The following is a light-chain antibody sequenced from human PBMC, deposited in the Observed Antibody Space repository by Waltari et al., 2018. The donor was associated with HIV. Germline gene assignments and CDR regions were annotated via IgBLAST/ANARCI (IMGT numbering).Light chain of an antibody. Sequence: QSALTQPRSVSGSLGQSVTISCTATPSDIRGYNYFHWYQHLPGKTPKLTIYEVHRRSSGFHDRFSGSKSRNTSSLTISSLRIEDDGTYHCSAYGGMYTFVIFGRGTTLTVL. CDR3: SAYGGMYTFVI. J-gene: IGLJ2*01. V-gene: IGLV2-11*01. CDR2: EVH. CDR1: PSDIRGYNY.